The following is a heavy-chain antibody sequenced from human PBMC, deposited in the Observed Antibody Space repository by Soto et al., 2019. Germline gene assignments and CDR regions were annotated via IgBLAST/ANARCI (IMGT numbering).Heavy chain of an antibody. CDR3: ARDGLTFGGD. CDR2: ISSSSAYI. D-gene: IGHD3-16*01. V-gene: IGHV3-21*06. Sequence: EVHLVEAGGGLVKPGESLTLSCAASGFTFGSFTLNWVRQAPGKGLEWVSSISSSSAYIYYAESVKGRFTISRDNAKSTPYLEMNSLRLDHTAVYFCARDGLTFGGDWGQGTLVAVSS. CDR1: GFTFGSFT. J-gene: IGHJ4*02.